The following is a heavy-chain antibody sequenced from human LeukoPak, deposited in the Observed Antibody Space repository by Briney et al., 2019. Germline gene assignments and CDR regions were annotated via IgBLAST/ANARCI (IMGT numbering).Heavy chain of an antibody. CDR3: AKEYGSGSYLFGY. CDR2: IRYDGSNK. D-gene: IGHD3-10*01. Sequence: PGGSLRLSCAASGFTFSSYGMHWVRQAPGKGLEWVAFIRYDGSNKYYADSVKGRFTISRDNSKNTLYLQMNSLRAEDTAVYYCAKEYGSGSYLFGYWGQGTLVTVSS. J-gene: IGHJ4*02. CDR1: GFTFSSYG. V-gene: IGHV3-30*02.